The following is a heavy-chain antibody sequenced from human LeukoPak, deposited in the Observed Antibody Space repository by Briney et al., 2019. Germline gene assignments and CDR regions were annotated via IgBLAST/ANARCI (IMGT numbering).Heavy chain of an antibody. CDR1: GFTFRIYA. J-gene: IGHJ4*02. CDR3: VKDWHGDY. CDR2: ISSSGGST. Sequence: GGSLSPSCSASGFTFRIYAMHWVRKAPGKGLEYVSVISSSGGSTYYAASVKGRFTISRDNSKNTLYLQMSSLRAEDTAVYYCVKDWHGDYWGQGTLVTVYS. V-gene: IGHV3-64D*06.